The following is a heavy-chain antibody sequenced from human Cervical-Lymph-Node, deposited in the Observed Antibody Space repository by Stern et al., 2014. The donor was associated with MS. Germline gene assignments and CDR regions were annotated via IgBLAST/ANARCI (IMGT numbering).Heavy chain of an antibody. V-gene: IGHV1-69*12. CDR3: ARDSEIFFAMDV. CDR1: GDTFSNSA. D-gene: IGHD1-14*01. J-gene: IGHJ6*02. Sequence: QDQLVQSGADMKKPGSSVKVSCKASGDTFSNSAFSWVRQAPGQGLEWMGGIIPIFGTANYAQNFQGRVTMTADESTSTVYMELSSLRSDDTAVYYCARDSEIFFAMDVWGQGTSVTVSS. CDR2: IIPIFGTA.